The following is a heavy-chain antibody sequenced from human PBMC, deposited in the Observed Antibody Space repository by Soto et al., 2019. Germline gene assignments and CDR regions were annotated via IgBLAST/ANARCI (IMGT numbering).Heavy chain of an antibody. CDR1: GYTFASND. CDR3: ARGGYMTIFGVVGYYMDV. V-gene: IGHV1-8*01. CDR2: MNPNSGNT. J-gene: IGHJ6*03. D-gene: IGHD3-3*01. Sequence: GASVEVSSEASGYTFASNDISWVRQATGQGLEWMGWMNPNSGNTGYAQKFQGRVTMTRNTSISTAYMELSSLRSEDTAVYYCARGGYMTIFGVVGYYMDVWGKGTTVTVS.